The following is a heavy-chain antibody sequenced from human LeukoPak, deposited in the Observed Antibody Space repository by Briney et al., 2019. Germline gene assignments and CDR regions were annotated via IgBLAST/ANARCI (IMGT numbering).Heavy chain of an antibody. D-gene: IGHD2-2*01. CDR2: INHSGST. CDR1: GGSISSYY. CDR3: ARGGFVVVVPAAITANWFDP. J-gene: IGHJ5*02. V-gene: IGHV4-34*01. Sequence: SETLSLTCTVSGGSISSYYWSWIRQPPGKGLEWIGEINHSGSTNYNPSLKSRVTISVDTSKNQFSLKLSSVTAADTAVYYCARGGFVVVVPAAITANWFDPWGQGTLVTVSS.